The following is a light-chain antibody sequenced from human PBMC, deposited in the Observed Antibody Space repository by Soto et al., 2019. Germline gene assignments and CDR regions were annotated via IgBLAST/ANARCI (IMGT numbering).Light chain of an antibody. J-gene: IGLJ3*02. CDR3: QSYDSSLSGWV. Sequence: QSVLTQPPSVSGAPGQRVTISCTGSSSNIGAGYDVHWYRQLPGTAPKLLIYGNSNRPSGVPDRFSGSKSGTSASLAITGLLPEDEADYYCQSYDSSLSGWVFGGGTKLTVL. CDR2: GNS. V-gene: IGLV1-40*01. CDR1: SSNIGAGYD.